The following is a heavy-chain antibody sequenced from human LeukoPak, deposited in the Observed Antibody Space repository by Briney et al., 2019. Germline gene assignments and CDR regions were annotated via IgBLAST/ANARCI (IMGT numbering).Heavy chain of an antibody. J-gene: IGHJ1*01. Sequence: GGSLRLSCAASGFTFSSYAMSWVRQAPGKGLEWVSAISGSGGSTYYADSVKGRFTISRDNSKNTLYLQMNSLRAEDTAVYYCAKTFPSHYYDSSGYIYFQHWGQGTLVTVSS. CDR1: GFTFSSYA. CDR3: AKTFPSHYYDSSGYIYFQH. CDR2: ISGSGGST. D-gene: IGHD3-22*01. V-gene: IGHV3-23*01.